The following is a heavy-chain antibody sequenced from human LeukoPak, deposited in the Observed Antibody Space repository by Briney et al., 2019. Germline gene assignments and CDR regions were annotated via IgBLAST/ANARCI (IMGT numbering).Heavy chain of an antibody. CDR2: IFISGST. CDR3: ARSPHFWVTVSGYSSGWYDY. Sequence: PSETLSLTCTVSGGSISSGSYYWNWIRQPAGKGLEWIGLIFISGSTNYNPSLKSRVTISVDTSKNQFSLKLSSVTAADTAVYYCARSPHFWVTVSGYSSGWYDYWGQGTLVTVSS. CDR1: GGSISSGSYY. J-gene: IGHJ4*02. D-gene: IGHD6-19*01. V-gene: IGHV4-61*02.